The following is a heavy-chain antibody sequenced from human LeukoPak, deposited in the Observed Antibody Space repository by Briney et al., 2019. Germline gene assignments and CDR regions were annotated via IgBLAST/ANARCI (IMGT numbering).Heavy chain of an antibody. D-gene: IGHD3-10*01. CDR2: IKQDGSEK. V-gene: IGHV3-7*01. CDR3: ARDPRSAMVRGVKKNWFDP. J-gene: IGHJ5*02. Sequence: GGSLRLSCVASGFTFTSYAMSWVRQAPGKGLEWVANIKQDGSEKYYVDSVKGRFTISRDNAKNSLYLQMNSLRAEDTAVYYCARDPRSAMVRGVKKNWFDPWGQGTLVTVSS. CDR1: GFTFTSYA.